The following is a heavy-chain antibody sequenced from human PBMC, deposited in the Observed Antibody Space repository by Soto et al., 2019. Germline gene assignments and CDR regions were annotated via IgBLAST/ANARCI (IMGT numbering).Heavy chain of an antibody. J-gene: IGHJ4*02. D-gene: IGHD1-26*01. CDR3: ARSGRQFYFDY. CDR2: IWYDGSNK. CDR1: GFTFSSYG. V-gene: IGHV3-33*01. Sequence: QVQLVESGGGVVQPGRSLRLSCAASGFTFSSYGMHWVRQAPGKGLEWVAVIWYDGSNKYYADSVKGRFTISRDNSKNTLYLQMNSLRAEDTAVYYWARSGRQFYFDYWGQGTLVTVSS.